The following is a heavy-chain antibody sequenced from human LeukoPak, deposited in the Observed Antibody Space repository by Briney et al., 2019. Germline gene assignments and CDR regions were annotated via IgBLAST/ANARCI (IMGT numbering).Heavy chain of an antibody. V-gene: IGHV4-61*02. J-gene: IGHJ3*02. CDR2: IYTSGST. D-gene: IGHD3-22*01. CDR1: GGSISSGSYY. CDR3: ARGPYSYDSSGAFDI. Sequence: PSQTLSLTCTVSGGSISSGSYYWSWIRQPAGKGLEWIGRIYTSGSTNYNPSLKSRVTMSVDTSKNQFSLKLSSVTAADTAVYFCARGPYSYDSSGAFDIWGQGTMVTVSS.